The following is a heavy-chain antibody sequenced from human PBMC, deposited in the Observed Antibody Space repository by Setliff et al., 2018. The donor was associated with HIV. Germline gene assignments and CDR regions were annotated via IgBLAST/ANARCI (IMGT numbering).Heavy chain of an antibody. CDR1: GDSISSHY. Sequence: SETLSLTCTVSGDSISSHYWSWIRQPPGKGLEWIGYIYNSGRTNYNPSLTSRVTISVDTSKNQFSLKLSSVTAADTAVYYCARAYYDSVWGSHRYRFYYFDYWGQGSLVTVSS. V-gene: IGHV4-59*11. CDR2: IYNSGRT. J-gene: IGHJ4*02. CDR3: ARAYYDSVWGSHRYRFYYFDY. D-gene: IGHD3-16*02.